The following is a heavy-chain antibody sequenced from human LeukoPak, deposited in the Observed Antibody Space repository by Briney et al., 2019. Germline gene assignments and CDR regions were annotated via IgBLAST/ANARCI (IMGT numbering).Heavy chain of an antibody. Sequence: SVKVSCKASGSTFSSFSISWVRQAPGQGLEWMGGIIPIFGTANYAQKFQGRVTITADESTSTAYMELNSLRSEDTAVYYCARGVGSGWTDYYYYYYMDVWGKGTTVTVSS. J-gene: IGHJ6*03. D-gene: IGHD6-19*01. CDR3: ARGVGSGWTDYYYYYYMDV. CDR1: GSTFSSFS. CDR2: IIPIFGTA. V-gene: IGHV1-69*13.